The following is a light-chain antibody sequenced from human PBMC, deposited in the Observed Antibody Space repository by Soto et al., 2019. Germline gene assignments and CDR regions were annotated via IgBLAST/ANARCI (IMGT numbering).Light chain of an antibody. Sequence: QSVLTQPHAVRGATGQRVTISCTGSSSNIGAGYAVHWFQQLPGIAPKLLIFGNNNRPSGVPDRFSGSKSGTSASLAITGLQAEDEGDYYCQSFDRGPSGVYVFGTGTKVTVL. CDR2: GNN. CDR3: QSFDRGPSGVYV. CDR1: SSNIGAGYA. J-gene: IGLJ1*01. V-gene: IGLV1-40*01.